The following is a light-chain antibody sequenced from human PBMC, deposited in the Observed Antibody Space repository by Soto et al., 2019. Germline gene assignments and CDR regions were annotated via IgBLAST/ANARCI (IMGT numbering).Light chain of an antibody. J-gene: IGLJ3*02. CDR1: SSDVGAYNY. CDR3: SSYTSNSTLV. V-gene: IGLV2-14*01. Sequence: QSVLTQPASVSGSPGQSITISCTGTSSDVGAYNYVSWYQQHPDKAPKLMIFEVCDRPSGVSNRFSGSNSGNTASLTISGLQAEDEADYFCSSYTSNSTLVFGGGTKVTVL. CDR2: EVC.